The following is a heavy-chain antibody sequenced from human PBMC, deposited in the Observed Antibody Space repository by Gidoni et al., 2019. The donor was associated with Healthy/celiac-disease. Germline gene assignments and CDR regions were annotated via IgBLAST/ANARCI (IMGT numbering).Heavy chain of an antibody. CDR3: AKLGYCSGGSCYSALGY. J-gene: IGHJ4*02. CDR1: GFTFSSYA. CDR2: ISGSGGST. V-gene: IGHV3-23*01. D-gene: IGHD2-15*01. Sequence: EVQLLESGGGLVQPGGSLRLSCAASGFTFSSYAMSWVRQAPGKGLEWVSAISGSGGSTYYADSVKGRFTISRDNSKNTLYLQMNSLRAEDTAVYYCAKLGYCSGGSCYSALGYWGQGTLVTVSS.